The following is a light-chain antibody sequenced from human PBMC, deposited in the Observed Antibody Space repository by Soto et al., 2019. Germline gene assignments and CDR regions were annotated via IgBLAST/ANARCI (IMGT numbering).Light chain of an antibody. CDR2: DTS. V-gene: IGKV3-15*01. Sequence: EIIMTQSPATLSVSPGEGVTLSCRASQGIGDTLAWYQHKPGQTPRLLIYDTSTRATGVPARFSGSRSGTEFTLTINSLQSEDFAVYYCQQVNRHPRTFGQGTKLEIK. J-gene: IGKJ2*01. CDR1: QGIGDT. CDR3: QQVNRHPRT.